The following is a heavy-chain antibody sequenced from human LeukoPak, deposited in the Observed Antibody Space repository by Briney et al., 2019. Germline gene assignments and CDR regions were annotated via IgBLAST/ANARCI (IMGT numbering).Heavy chain of an antibody. CDR1: GGSISSGCYS. V-gene: IGHV4-30-2*01. D-gene: IGHD1-26*01. J-gene: IGHJ4*02. CDR3: ARLLRRLGYFDY. CDR2: IYLSGST. Sequence: SQSLSLTCAVSGGSISSGCYSWSWVRQPPGKGLEWIGYIYLSGSTYYNPSLKSRVTISVGRSKNQFSLKLSSVTAADTAVYYCARLLRRLGYFDYWGQGTLVTVS.